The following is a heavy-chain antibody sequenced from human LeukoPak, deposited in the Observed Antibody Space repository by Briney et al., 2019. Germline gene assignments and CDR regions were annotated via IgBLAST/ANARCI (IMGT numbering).Heavy chain of an antibody. J-gene: IGHJ4*02. D-gene: IGHD5-18*01. Sequence: SGTLSLTCAVSGGSISSSNWWSWVRQPPGKGLEWIGEINHSGSTNYNPSLKSRVTISVDTSKNQFSLKLSSVTAADTAVYYCASGDTAMVSPFDYWGQGTLVTVSS. V-gene: IGHV4-4*02. CDR2: INHSGST. CDR3: ASGDTAMVSPFDY. CDR1: GGSISSSNW.